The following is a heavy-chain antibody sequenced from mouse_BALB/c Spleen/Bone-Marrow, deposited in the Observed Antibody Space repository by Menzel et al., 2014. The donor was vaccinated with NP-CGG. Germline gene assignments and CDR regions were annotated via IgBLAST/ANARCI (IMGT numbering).Heavy chain of an antibody. CDR1: GFNIKDTY. D-gene: IGHD4-1*01. V-gene: IGHV14-3*02. CDR2: IDPANDYT. CDR3: ATLTGTFDY. J-gene: IGHJ2*01. Sequence: VQLKESGAGLVRPGVSVKLSCTASGFNIKDTYMHWVKQRPEQGLEWIGRIDPANDYTKYDPKFQGTATITADTSSNTAYLQLSSLTSEDTAVYYCATLTGTFDYWGQGTTLAVSS.